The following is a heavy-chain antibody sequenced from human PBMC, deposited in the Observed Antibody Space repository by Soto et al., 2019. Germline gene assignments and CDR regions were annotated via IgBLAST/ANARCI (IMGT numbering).Heavy chain of an antibody. Sequence: QVTLKESGPGLVKPTETLTLTCTVSGFSLTKPRMGVGWIRQPPGKALEWLAHIFSNDETSYTTYLKTRLTISKDPSKSQVVLTMTNLDPVDSATYYCARMAATGLYYGMDVWGLGTTVTVSS. D-gene: IGHD6-13*01. CDR3: ARMAATGLYYGMDV. CDR2: IFSNDET. V-gene: IGHV2-26*01. CDR1: GFSLTKPRMG. J-gene: IGHJ6*02.